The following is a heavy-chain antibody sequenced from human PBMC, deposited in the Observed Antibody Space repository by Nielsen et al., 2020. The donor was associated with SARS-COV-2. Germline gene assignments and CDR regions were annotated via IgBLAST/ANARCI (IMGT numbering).Heavy chain of an antibody. J-gene: IGHJ5*02. D-gene: IGHD3-16*02. V-gene: IGHV1-18*01. CDR2: ISAYNGST. CDR1: GYTFTSYG. CDR3: ARDMITFGGVIASFDP. Sequence: ASVKVSCKASGYTFTSYGISWVRQAHGQGLEWMGWISAYNGSTNYAQKLQGRVTMTTDTSTSTAYMELRSLRSDDTAVYYCARDMITFGGVIASFDPWGQGTLVTVSS.